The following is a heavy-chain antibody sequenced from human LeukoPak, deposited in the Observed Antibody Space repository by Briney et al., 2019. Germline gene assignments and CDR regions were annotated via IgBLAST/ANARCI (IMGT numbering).Heavy chain of an antibody. J-gene: IGHJ6*02. V-gene: IGHV3-15*01. CDR1: GFTFSNAW. CDR2: IKSKTDGGAT. CDR3: TTASRGSLFYYYYGMDV. D-gene: IGHD5-12*01. Sequence: PGGSLRLSCAASGFTFSNAWMSWVRQAPGKGLEWVGRIKSKTDGGATEYAAPVKGRLTISRDDSKNTLFLQMNSLKTEDTAVYYCTTASRGSLFYYYYGMDVWGQGTTVTVPS.